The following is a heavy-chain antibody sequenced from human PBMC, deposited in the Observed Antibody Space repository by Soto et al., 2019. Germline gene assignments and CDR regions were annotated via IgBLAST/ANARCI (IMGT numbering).Heavy chain of an antibody. J-gene: IGHJ4*01. Sequence: GGALRVWWGGSGGTFSSYAVHGGRQAPGKGLEWVAVIPYDGSNKYYAGTVKGRFTISRDNSKNTLHLQSNSLRAEDTAVYQQARDPLVPAHYWSHGT. CDR2: IPYDGSNK. CDR3: ARDPLVPAHY. V-gene: IGHV3-30-3*01. CDR1: GGTFSSYA.